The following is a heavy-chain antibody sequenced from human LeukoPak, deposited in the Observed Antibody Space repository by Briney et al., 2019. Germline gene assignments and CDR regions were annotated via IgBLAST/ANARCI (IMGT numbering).Heavy chain of an antibody. J-gene: IGHJ4*02. D-gene: IGHD2-21*02. V-gene: IGHV4-59*01. CDR3: ARNTYCGGDCYSSPFDY. CDR2: IYYSGST. Sequence: PSETLSPTCTVSGGSISSYYWSWIRQPPGKGLEWIGYIYYSGSTNYNPSLKSRVTISVDTSKNQFSLKLSSVTAADTAVYYCARNTYCGGDCYSSPFDYWGQGTLVTVSS. CDR1: GGSISSYY.